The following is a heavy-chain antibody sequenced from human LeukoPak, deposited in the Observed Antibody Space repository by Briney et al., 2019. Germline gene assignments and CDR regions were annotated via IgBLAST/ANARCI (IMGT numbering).Heavy chain of an antibody. Sequence: SETLSLTCTVSGGSIRSYYWSWIRQPPGKGLEWIGYIYYSGSTNYNPSLKSRVTISVDTSKNQFSLKLSSVTAADTAVYYCARDDQTGDPFFDYWGQGTLVTVSS. CDR1: GGSIRSYY. V-gene: IGHV4-59*01. D-gene: IGHD7-27*01. J-gene: IGHJ4*02. CDR2: IYYSGST. CDR3: ARDDQTGDPFFDY.